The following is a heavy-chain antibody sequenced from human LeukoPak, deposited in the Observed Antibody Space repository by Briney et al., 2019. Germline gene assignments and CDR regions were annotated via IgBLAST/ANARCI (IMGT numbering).Heavy chain of an antibody. CDR1: GGSINTANYY. J-gene: IGHJ6*03. CDR2: IYYSETT. CDR3: ARQRADYYYYYVDV. Sequence: SETLSLTCTVSGGSINTANYYWGWLRQPPGNGLEWIGSIYYSETTYDNPSLKSRVTISIETSKNQFSLRLSSVTASDTAVYYCARQRADYYYYYVDVWGEGTTVAVS. V-gene: IGHV4-39*01.